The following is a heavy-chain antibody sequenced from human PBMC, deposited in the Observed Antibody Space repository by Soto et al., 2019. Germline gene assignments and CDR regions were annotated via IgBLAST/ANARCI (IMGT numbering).Heavy chain of an antibody. CDR2: ISYDGSNK. D-gene: IGHD6-13*01. Sequence: GGSLRLSCAASGFTFSSYAMHWVRQAPGKGLEWVAVISYDGSNKYYADSVKGRFTISRDNSKNTLYLQMNSLRAEDTAVYYCARDSGSTGCFDYWGQGTLVTVSS. V-gene: IGHV3-30*04. CDR3: ARDSGSTGCFDY. CDR1: GFTFSSYA. J-gene: IGHJ4*02.